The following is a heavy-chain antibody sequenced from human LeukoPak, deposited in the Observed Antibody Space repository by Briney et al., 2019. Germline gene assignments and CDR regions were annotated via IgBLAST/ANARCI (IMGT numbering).Heavy chain of an antibody. Sequence: PSETLSLTCAVSGGSISSSNWWSWVRQPPGKGLEWIGEIYHSGSTYYNPSLKSRVTISVDTSKNQFSLKLSSVTAADTAVYYCARGYYYDSSGYWGQGTLVTVSS. V-gene: IGHV4-4*02. D-gene: IGHD3-22*01. J-gene: IGHJ4*02. CDR2: IYHSGST. CDR3: ARGYYYDSSGY. CDR1: GGSISSSNW.